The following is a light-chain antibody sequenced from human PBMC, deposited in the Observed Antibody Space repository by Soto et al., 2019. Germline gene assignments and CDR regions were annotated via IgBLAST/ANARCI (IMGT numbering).Light chain of an antibody. J-gene: IGLJ3*02. CDR2: EVS. V-gene: IGLV2-14*01. Sequence: QSALTQPASVSGSPGQSITISCTGTSSDVGGYNYVSWYQQHPGKAPKLMIYEVSNRPSGVSNRFSGSKSGNTASLTISGLQAEDEADYYCSSYTSSSPDWAFGGGTKLTVL. CDR1: SSDVGGYNY. CDR3: SSYTSSSPDWA.